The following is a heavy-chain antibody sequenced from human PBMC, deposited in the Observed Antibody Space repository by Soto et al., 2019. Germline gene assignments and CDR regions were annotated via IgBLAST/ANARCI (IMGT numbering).Heavy chain of an antibody. V-gene: IGHV3-30*03. CDR3: WFSHRSGSYYFDY. J-gene: IGHJ4*02. D-gene: IGHD1-26*01. CDR2: ISYDGSNK. CDR1: GFPFSSYG. Sequence: PGGSLRLSCAASGFPFSSYGMHWVRQAPGKGLEWVAVISYDGSNKYYADSVKGRFTISRDNSKNTLYLQMNSLRAEDTAVYYCWFSHRSGSYYFDYWGQGTLVTASS.